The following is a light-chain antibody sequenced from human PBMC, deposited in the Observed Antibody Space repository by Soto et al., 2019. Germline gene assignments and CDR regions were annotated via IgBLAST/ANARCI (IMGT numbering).Light chain of an antibody. CDR1: QSISTY. CDR2: AAS. J-gene: IGKJ1*01. CDR3: QQSSTTPWT. V-gene: IGKV1-39*01. Sequence: DIHMTQSPSSRSGSVLDVVTITVLASQSISTYLNWYQQKPGKAPKFLISAASTLYSGVPSRFSGSGSGTDFTLTISSLQPEDFATYYCQQSSTTPWTFGLGTKVDI.